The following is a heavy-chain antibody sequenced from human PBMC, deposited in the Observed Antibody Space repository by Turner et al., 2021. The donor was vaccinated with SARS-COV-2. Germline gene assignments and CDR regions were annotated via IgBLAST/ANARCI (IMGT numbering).Heavy chain of an antibody. CDR1: CCPISSSHYY. D-gene: IGHD1-7*01. V-gene: IGHV4-39*01. CDR2: IYYSVST. Sequence: QLQLPESGPGLVNPSETLSLTCPVPCCPISSSHYYWGWTRQPPGKGMEWIWSIYYSVSTYYNPSLKSLFTISVDTSKIQFSLKVSAVTAADSAVYHCATETGTERKLYYNGMDVWGQGTTVTVSS. CDR3: ATETGTERKLYYNGMDV. J-gene: IGHJ6*02.